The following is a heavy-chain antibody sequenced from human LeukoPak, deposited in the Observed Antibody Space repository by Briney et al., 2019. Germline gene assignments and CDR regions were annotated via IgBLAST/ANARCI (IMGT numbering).Heavy chain of an antibody. CDR3: ARATIAVAAGGVYWYFDL. D-gene: IGHD6-19*01. J-gene: IGHJ2*01. CDR1: GGSFSSYY. CDR2: MYYSGSSGTT. V-gene: IGHV4-59*08. Sequence: PSETLSLTCTVSGGSFSSYYWSWIRQPPGKGLEWIGYMYYSGSSGTTNYNPSLKSRVTISVDTSKNQFSLKLSSVTAADTAVYYCARATIAVAAGGVYWYFDLWGRGTLVTVSS.